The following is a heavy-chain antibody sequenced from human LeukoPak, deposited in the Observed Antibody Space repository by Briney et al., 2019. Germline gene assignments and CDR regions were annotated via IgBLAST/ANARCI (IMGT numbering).Heavy chain of an antibody. Sequence: SVKVSCKASGGTFSSYAISWVQQAPGQGLEWMGGIIPIFGTANYAQKFQGRVTITADESTSTAYMELSSLRSEDAAVYYCARGAQIDHSSPSIWGQGTMVTVSS. D-gene: IGHD6-6*01. CDR3: ARGAQIDHSSPSI. J-gene: IGHJ3*02. CDR1: GGTFSSYA. CDR2: IIPIFGTA. V-gene: IGHV1-69*13.